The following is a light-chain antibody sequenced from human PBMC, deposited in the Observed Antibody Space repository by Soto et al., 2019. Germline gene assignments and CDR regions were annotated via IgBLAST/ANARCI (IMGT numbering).Light chain of an antibody. CDR3: ATWDNSLSNWV. J-gene: IGLJ3*02. V-gene: IGLV1-51*01. CDR1: SSNIGIHY. Sequence: QSVLTQPPSVYAAPGQEVTISCSGGSSNIGIHYVSWYQQFPGTAPKLLICDNHKRPSGIPDRFSGSKSGTSAALVITGLQTGDEADYYCATWDNSLSNWVFGGGTKLTVL. CDR2: DNH.